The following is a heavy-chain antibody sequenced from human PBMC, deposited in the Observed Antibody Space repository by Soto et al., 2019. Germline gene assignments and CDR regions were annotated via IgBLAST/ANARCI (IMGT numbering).Heavy chain of an antibody. J-gene: IGHJ4*02. CDR3: ARDGWHHISGNFDY. D-gene: IGHD6-19*01. Sequence: QVQLVQSGAEVKKPVASVKVSCKASGYNFTSYGISWVRQARGQGLQWMGWISPYNGNTKYAESFQGTVTMTADTATSTAYMELRSLRSDDSAVYYWARDGWHHISGNFDYWSQGTLVTVSS. V-gene: IGHV1-18*01. CDR1: GYNFTSYG. CDR2: ISPYNGNT.